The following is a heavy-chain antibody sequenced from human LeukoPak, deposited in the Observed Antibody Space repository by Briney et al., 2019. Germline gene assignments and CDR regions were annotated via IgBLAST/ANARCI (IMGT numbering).Heavy chain of an antibody. V-gene: IGHV1-8*01. J-gene: IGHJ6*03. CDR2: MNPNSGNT. Sequence: ASVKVSCQASGYTFTRYDINWVRQAAGQGLEGMGWMNPNSGNTGYAQKFQGRVTMTRNTPVSTAYMELSSLRSEDTAVYYCARGKQGYSGYDEYYYYMDVWGKGTTVTVSS. CDR1: GYTFTRYD. CDR3: ARGKQGYSGYDEYYYYMDV. D-gene: IGHD5-12*01.